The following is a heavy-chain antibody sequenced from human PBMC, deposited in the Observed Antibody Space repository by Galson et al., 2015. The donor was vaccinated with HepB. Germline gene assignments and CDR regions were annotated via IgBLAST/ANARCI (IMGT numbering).Heavy chain of an antibody. CDR3: EKQVLPGYWHY. CDR2: ISDSGGTI. D-gene: IGHD2-8*02. Sequence: SLRLSCAASGSTFSSHAMRWVRRAPGKGLEWVSHISDSGGTIYYADSVKGRFTISRDNSKNTLYLQMNSLRGEDTAVYYCEKQVLPGYWHYWGQGTVVTVSS. CDR1: GSTFSSHA. V-gene: IGHV3-23*01. J-gene: IGHJ4*02.